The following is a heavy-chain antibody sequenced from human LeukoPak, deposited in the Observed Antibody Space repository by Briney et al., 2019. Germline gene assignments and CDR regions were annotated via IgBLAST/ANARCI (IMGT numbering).Heavy chain of an antibody. CDR2: IYTSGST. V-gene: IGHV4-4*07. J-gene: IGHJ4*02. D-gene: IGHD6-13*01. CDR1: GGSISIYY. CDR3: ARGRAAAGKLDY. Sequence: SDTLSLTCTVSGGSISIYYWSCTRHPAAKGRVWIGHIYTSGSTNYNPSLKSRVTMSVDTSKNQFSLKLSSVTAADTAVYYCARGRAAAGKLDYWGQGTLVTVSS.